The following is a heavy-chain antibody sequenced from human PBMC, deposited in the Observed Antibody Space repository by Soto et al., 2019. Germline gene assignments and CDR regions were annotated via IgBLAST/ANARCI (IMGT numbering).Heavy chain of an antibody. CDR1: GFAFSNYE. Sequence: EVQLVESGGGLVQPGGSLRLSCAASGFAFSNYEMNWVRQAPGKGLEWVSYISLSGSTIYYADSVKGRFTISRDDAKNPRYLQRDSLRADDTAVYYCARESFSASPNFFNYWGKGTLVTVSS. CDR2: ISLSGSTI. J-gene: IGHJ4*02. V-gene: IGHV3-48*03. CDR3: ARESFSASPNFFNY. D-gene: IGHD3-3*02.